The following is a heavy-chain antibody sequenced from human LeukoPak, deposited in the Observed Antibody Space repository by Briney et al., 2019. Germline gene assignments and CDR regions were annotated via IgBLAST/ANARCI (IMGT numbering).Heavy chain of an antibody. CDR1: GFTFSTYA. CDR3: ARGADGAFDY. V-gene: IGHV3-30-3*01. CDR2: ISYDGSNK. D-gene: IGHD5-24*01. J-gene: IGHJ4*02. Sequence: PGGSLRLSCAASGFTFSTYALHWVRQAPGKGLEWVAVISYDGSNKYYVDSVKGRFTISRDNSKNTLYLQMNSPRAEDTAVYYCARGADGAFDYWGQGIVVTVSP.